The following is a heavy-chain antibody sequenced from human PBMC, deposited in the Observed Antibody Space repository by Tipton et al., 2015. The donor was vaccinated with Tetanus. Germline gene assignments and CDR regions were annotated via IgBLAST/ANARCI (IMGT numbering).Heavy chain of an antibody. CDR3: ARTGPVAGTVRDAFDI. D-gene: IGHD6-19*01. CDR1: GGSISSSSYY. Sequence: LVKPSETLSLTCTVSGGSISSSSYYWGWVRQPPGKGLEWIGKIYYSGSTYYNPSLKSRVTISVDTSKNQFSLKLSSVTAADTAVYYCARTGPVAGTVRDAFDIWGQGTMVTVSS. V-gene: IGHV4-39*01. CDR2: IYYSGST. J-gene: IGHJ3*02.